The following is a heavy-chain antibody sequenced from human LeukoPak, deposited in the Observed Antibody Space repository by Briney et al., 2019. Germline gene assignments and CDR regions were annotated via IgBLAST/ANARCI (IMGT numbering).Heavy chain of an antibody. CDR1: GYTFTGYY. Sequence: GASVKVSCKASGYTFTGYYIHWVRQAPGQGLEWMGWINPSSGGTKFAQKFQGRVTVTRDTSLSTAYMELSRLRSDDTALYYCARLSYYDFWSGYYFEGGNYFDYWGQGTLVTVSS. J-gene: IGHJ4*02. D-gene: IGHD3-3*01. CDR3: ARLSYYDFWSGYYFEGGNYFDY. CDR2: INPSSGGT. V-gene: IGHV1-2*02.